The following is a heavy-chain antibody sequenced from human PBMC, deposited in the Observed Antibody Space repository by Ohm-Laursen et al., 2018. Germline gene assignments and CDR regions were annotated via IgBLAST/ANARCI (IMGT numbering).Heavy chain of an antibody. CDR1: GFTLSDHY. Sequence: SLRLSCAATGFTLSDHYMTWIRQAAGKGLEWVSYISSSGSAISYADSVKGRFTISRDNAKNSLYLQMNSLRAEDTAVYFCARRSITGTTEFDYWGQGTLVTVSS. CDR2: ISSSGSAI. D-gene: IGHD1-7*01. V-gene: IGHV3-11*01. J-gene: IGHJ4*02. CDR3: ARRSITGTTEFDY.